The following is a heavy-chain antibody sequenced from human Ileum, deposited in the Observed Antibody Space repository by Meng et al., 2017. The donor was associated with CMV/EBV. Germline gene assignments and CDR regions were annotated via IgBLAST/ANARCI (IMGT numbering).Heavy chain of an antibody. CDR1: GFTFSSYA. CDR2: ISVSGGST. V-gene: IGHV3-23*01. D-gene: IGHD3-22*01. Sequence: GESLKISCAASGFTFSSYAMNWVRQAPGKGLEWVSGISVSGGSTYYADSVKGRFSMSRDNSKKTVYLQMNSLRAEDTALYYCAKGIYNYDSSGYRLFDYWGQGTLVTVSS. CDR3: AKGIYNYDSSGYRLFDY. J-gene: IGHJ4*02.